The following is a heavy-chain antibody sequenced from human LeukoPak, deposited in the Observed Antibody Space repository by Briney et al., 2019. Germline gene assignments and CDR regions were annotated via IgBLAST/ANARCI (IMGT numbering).Heavy chain of an antibody. CDR2: IKEDGSEK. D-gene: IGHD3-22*01. J-gene: IGHJ4*02. CDR1: GLTFRSYW. Sequence: GGSLRLSCAASGLTFRSYWMTWVRQAPGKEPEWVANIKEDGSEKYYEDSVRGRFTISRDNAKNTLYLDMNSLRAEDTAVYYCAKDSSVYHYDSRNLDYWGQGTLVTVSS. CDR3: AKDSSVYHYDSRNLDY. V-gene: IGHV3-7*01.